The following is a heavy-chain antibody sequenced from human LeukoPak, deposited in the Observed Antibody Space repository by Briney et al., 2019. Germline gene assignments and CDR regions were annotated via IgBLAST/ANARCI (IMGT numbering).Heavy chain of an antibody. CDR1: GYSFTTYW. CDR2: IYPGDSYT. CDR3: ARREYCSDTTCSACLDY. J-gene: IGHJ4*02. Sequence: GESLKISCKGSGYSFTTYWIGWVRQMPGKGLEWMGIIYPGDSYTRYSPSFQGHVTISVDKSINTAYLQWSSLKASDTAMYYCARREYCSDTTCSACLDYWGQGTMVTVSS. D-gene: IGHD2-2*01. V-gene: IGHV5-51*01.